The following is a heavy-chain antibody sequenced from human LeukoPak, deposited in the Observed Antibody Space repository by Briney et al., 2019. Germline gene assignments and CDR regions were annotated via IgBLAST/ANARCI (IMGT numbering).Heavy chain of an antibody. D-gene: IGHD5-24*01. Sequence: PSETLSLTCTVSGGSINSHSYYWGWIRQPPGKGLEWIGSVYYDGTSYSNPSPKSRVGVFVDTSRDQFSLDLSFVTAADTALYYCVRHISTNTGYFDSCGQGTLVSVSS. V-gene: IGHV4-39*01. CDR2: VYYDGTS. CDR1: GGSINSHSYY. J-gene: IGHJ4*02. CDR3: VRHISTNTGYFDS.